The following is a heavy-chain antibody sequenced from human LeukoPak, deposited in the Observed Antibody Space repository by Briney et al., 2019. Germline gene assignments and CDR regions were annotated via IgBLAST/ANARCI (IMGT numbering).Heavy chain of an antibody. Sequence: GGSLRLSCVASGFTFDDYAMNWVRQAPGKGLEWVAGINWNSVSAVYADSLKGRLTISRDNAKNSLFLQMNSLKTEDTAFYYCAKGARSSSGYTTDWGQGSLVTVSP. CDR3: AKGARSSSGYTTD. CDR1: GFTFDDYA. D-gene: IGHD3-22*01. J-gene: IGHJ4*02. CDR2: INWNSVSA. V-gene: IGHV3-9*01.